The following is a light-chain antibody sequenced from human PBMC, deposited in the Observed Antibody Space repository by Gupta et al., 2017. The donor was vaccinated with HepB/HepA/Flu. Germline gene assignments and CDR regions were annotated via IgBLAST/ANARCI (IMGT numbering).Light chain of an antibody. CDR3: QQYYSTPRT. CDR2: CAS. Sequence: IAMTESQDSLAVSLGERATSNCKYSQSVLYSSNNKNYLAWYQQKPGQPPKLLIYCASTRESGVPDLFGGSGSGTDFTLTIRILQAEDVAVYYCQQYYSTPRTFGQGTKVEIK. CDR1: QSVLYSSNNKNY. J-gene: IGKJ1*01. V-gene: IGKV4-1*01.